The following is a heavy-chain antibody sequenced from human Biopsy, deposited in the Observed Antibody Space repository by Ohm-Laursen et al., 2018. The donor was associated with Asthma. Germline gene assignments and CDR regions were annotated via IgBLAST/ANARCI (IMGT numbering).Heavy chain of an antibody. CDR2: VSYDGGVV. D-gene: IGHD3-3*01. V-gene: IGHV3-30*18. Sequence: SLRLSCAASGFRFSDYGMNWVRQAPGKGLEWVAVVSYDGGVVHYADSMKGRFTISRDNAKSTLYLQMNRLRTDDTAVYFCAKRRGYSDLTDFDHWGQGTLVTVSS. CDR1: GFRFSDYG. CDR3: AKRRGYSDLTDFDH. J-gene: IGHJ4*02.